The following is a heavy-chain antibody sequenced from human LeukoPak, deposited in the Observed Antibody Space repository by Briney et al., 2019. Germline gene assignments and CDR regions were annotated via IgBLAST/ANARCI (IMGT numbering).Heavy chain of an antibody. J-gene: IGHJ3*02. V-gene: IGHV1-2*02. CDR2: INPNSGGT. CDR3: ARVSDTAMGAAFDI. D-gene: IGHD5-18*01. CDR1: GYTFTGYY. Sequence: ASVKVSRKASGYTFTGYYMHWVRQAPGQGLEWMGWINPNSGGTNYAQKFQGRVTMTRDTSISTAYMELSRLRSDDTAVYYCARVSDTAMGAAFDIWGQGTMVTVSS.